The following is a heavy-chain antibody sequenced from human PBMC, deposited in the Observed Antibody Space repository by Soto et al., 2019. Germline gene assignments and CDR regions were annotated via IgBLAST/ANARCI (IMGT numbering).Heavy chain of an antibody. D-gene: IGHD6-13*01. J-gene: IGHJ4*02. CDR3: AREADYGDSIGQQLPDC. V-gene: IGHV3-23*01. Sequence: GGSLRLSCKTSGFTFSGYAMSWVRQAPGMGLEWVSAISGTADTTYYADSVKGRFTISRDNSKNMLYLQMNSLRAEDTAVYHCAREADYGDSIGQQLPDCWGQGIMVTVSS. CDR2: ISGTADTT. CDR1: GFTFSGYA.